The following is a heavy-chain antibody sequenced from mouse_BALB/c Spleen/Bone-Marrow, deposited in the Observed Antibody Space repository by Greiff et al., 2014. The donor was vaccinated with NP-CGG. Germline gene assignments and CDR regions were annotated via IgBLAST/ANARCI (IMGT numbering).Heavy chain of an antibody. J-gene: IGHJ4*01. V-gene: IGHV5-4*02. CDR2: ISDGGSYI. CDR1: GFTFSDFY. CDR3: TRDRGVQGYAMDY. Sequence: EVKVVESGGGLVKPGESLKLSCAASGFTFSDFYMYWVRQTPEKRLEWVATISDGGSYIYYPDSVKGRFTISRDDAKNNLYLQMSSLKSEDTAMYYCTRDRGVQGYAMDYWGQGTSVTVSS. D-gene: IGHD2-14*01.